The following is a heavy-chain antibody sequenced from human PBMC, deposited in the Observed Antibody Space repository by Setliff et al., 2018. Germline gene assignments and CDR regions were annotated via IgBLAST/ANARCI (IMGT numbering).Heavy chain of an antibody. CDR2: FYTSGIT. V-gene: IGHV4-4*08. Sequence: SETLSLTCTVSGGSISSYYWSWIRQPPGKGLEWIGHFYTSGITSYNPSLKNRVTISVDTSKNQFSLKLSSVTAADTAVYFCARQPSSGAYYNPRPYYFDSWGQGTLVTVSS. D-gene: IGHD3-10*01. J-gene: IGHJ4*02. CDR1: GGSISSYY. CDR3: ARQPSSGAYYNPRPYYFDS.